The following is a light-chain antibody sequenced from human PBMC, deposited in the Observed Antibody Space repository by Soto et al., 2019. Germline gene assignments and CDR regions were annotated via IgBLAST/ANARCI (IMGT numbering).Light chain of an antibody. CDR2: DAY. Sequence: DIQMTQSPSTLSASVGDRVTITCRASQSISSWLAWYQQKPGKAPKLLIYDAYSLQSGVPSRFSGSGSGTEFTLTIRSLQPDDFATYYCKQYDSYSQTFGQGTKVDI. J-gene: IGKJ1*01. CDR1: QSISSW. CDR3: KQYDSYSQT. V-gene: IGKV1-5*01.